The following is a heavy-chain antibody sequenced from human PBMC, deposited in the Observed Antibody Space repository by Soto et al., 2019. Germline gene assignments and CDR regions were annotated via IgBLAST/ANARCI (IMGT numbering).Heavy chain of an antibody. CDR2: ISGSGGST. Sequence: PGGSLRLSCAASGFTFSSYAMSWVRQAPGKGLEWVSAISGSGGSTYYADSVKGRFTISRDNSKNTLYLQMNSLRAEDTAVYYCAKPRRVDWNDDPNYFDYWGQGTLVTVSS. V-gene: IGHV3-23*01. J-gene: IGHJ4*02. CDR3: AKPRRVDWNDDPNYFDY. CDR1: GFTFSSYA. D-gene: IGHD1-1*01.